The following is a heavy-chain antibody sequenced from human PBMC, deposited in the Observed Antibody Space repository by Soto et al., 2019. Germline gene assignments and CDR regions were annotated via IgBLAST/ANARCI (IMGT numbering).Heavy chain of an antibody. J-gene: IGHJ6*02. CDR2: ISGSGGST. V-gene: IGHV3-23*01. D-gene: IGHD2-15*01. Sequence: EVQLLESGGGLVQPGGSLRLSCAASGFTFSLYAMSWVRQAPGKGLEWVSVISGSGGSTYYADFVKGRFTVSRDNSKNTLYLQMNSLGVEDTAVYYCAKSVGGTNYYYGMDVWGRGTTVTVSS. CDR1: GFTFSLYA. CDR3: AKSVGGTNYYYGMDV.